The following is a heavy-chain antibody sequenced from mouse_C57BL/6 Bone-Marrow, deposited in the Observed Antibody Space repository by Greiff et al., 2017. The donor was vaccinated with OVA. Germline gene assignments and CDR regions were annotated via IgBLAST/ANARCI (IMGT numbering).Heavy chain of an antibody. V-gene: IGHV1-52*01. CDR1: GYTFTSYW. CDR2: IDPSDSET. CDR3: ARHSRSLYYAMDY. D-gene: IGHD1-1*01. Sequence: VQLQQPGAELVRPGSSVKLSCKASGYTFTSYWMHWVKQRPIQGLEWIGNIDPSDSETHYNQKFKDKATLTVDKSSSTAFMQLSSLTSEDSAVYDCARHSRSLYYAMDYWGQGTAVTVSS. J-gene: IGHJ4*01.